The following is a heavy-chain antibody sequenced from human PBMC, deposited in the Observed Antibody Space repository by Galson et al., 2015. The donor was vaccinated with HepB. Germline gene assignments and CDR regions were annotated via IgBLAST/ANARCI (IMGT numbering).Heavy chain of an antibody. D-gene: IGHD1-26*01. CDR1: GYTFTSSA. J-gene: IGHJ4*02. CDR3: ARARAPKWELLLFDY. Sequence: SVQASCKASGYTFTSSALHWLRQAPGQRLEWMGWINAGNGNTKYSQKFQGRVTITRDTSASTAYMELSSLRSEDTAVYYCARARAPKWELLLFDYWGQGTLVTVSS. V-gene: IGHV1-3*01. CDR2: INAGNGNT.